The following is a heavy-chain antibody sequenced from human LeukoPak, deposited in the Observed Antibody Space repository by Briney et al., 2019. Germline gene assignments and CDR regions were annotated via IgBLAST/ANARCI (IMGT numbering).Heavy chain of an antibody. CDR3: ARDGVLRYSIPGDYYYGMDV. Sequence: GGSLRLSCAASGFTFSDCYMSWIRQAPGKGLEWVPYISSSGSTIYYADSVKGRFTISRDNAKNSLYLQMNSLRAEDTAVYYCARDGVLRYSIPGDYYYGMDVWGQGTTVTVSS. CDR1: GFTFSDCY. D-gene: IGHD3-9*01. J-gene: IGHJ6*02. CDR2: ISSSGSTI. V-gene: IGHV3-11*01.